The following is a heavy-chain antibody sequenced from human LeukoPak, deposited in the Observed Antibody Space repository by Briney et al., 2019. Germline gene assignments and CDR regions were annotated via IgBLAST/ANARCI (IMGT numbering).Heavy chain of an antibody. CDR1: GYSISSGYY. D-gene: IGHD5-12*01. CDR2: IYHSGST. J-gene: IGHJ5*02. V-gene: IGHV4-38-2*01. CDR3: ARSLVATIVDWFDP. Sequence: SETLSLTCAVSGYSISSGYYWGWIRQPPGKGLEWIGSIYHSGSTYYNPSLKSRVTISVDTSKNQFSLKLSPVTAADTAVYYCARSLVATIVDWFDPWGQGTLVTVSS.